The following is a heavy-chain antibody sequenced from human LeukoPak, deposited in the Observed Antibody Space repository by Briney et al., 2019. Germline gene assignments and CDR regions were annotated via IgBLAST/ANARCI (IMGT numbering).Heavy chain of an antibody. CDR2: ISYDGSNK. CDR3: AKPRVVGITSPFDY. Sequence: PGRSLRLSCAASGFTFSSYGMHWVRQAPGKGLEWVAVISYDGSNKYYADSVKGRFTISRDNSKNTLYLQMNSLRAEDTAVYYCAKPRVVGITSPFDYWGQGTLVTVSS. D-gene: IGHD3-10*01. V-gene: IGHV3-30*18. J-gene: IGHJ4*02. CDR1: GFTFSSYG.